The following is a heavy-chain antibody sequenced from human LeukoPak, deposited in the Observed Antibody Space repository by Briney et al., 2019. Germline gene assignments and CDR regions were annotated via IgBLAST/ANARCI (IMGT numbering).Heavy chain of an antibody. Sequence: PGGSLRLSCAASGFTFSSYAMHWVRQAPGKGLEWVSVISGSGSSTNYADSVKGRFTISRDNSKNMVYLQMNSLRVEDTAVYFCAKDGRSSSTWYFYYWGQGTLVTVSS. CDR2: ISGSGSST. CDR1: GFTFSSYA. V-gene: IGHV3-23*01. D-gene: IGHD6-13*01. J-gene: IGHJ4*02. CDR3: AKDGRSSSTWYFYY.